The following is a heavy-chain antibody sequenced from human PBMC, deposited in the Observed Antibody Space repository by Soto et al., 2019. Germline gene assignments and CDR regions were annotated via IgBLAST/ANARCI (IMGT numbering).Heavy chain of an antibody. CDR3: ARVAAARRYYYGMDV. D-gene: IGHD6-13*01. CDR2: FNPNSGGT. J-gene: IGHJ6*02. Sequence: QVQLVQSGAEVKKPGAAVKVSCKASGYTFTGYYMHWVRQAPGQGLEWMGWFNPNSGGTNYAQKFQGRVTMTTATSLSTAYMELSRLRSDDTAVYYCARVAAARRYYYGMDVWGHGTTVTVSS. CDR1: GYTFTGYY. V-gene: IGHV1-2*02.